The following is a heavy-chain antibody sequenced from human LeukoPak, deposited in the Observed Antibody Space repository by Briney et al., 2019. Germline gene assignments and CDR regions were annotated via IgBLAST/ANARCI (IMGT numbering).Heavy chain of an antibody. CDR2: IKQDGSEE. CDR1: GFTFSNYW. CDR3: ARNPRTDDAFDI. J-gene: IGHJ3*02. V-gene: IGHV3-7*01. D-gene: IGHD1-1*01. Sequence: GGSLRLSCAASGFTFSNYWMSWVRQAPGKGLEWVANIKQDGSEEYYVDSVKGRFTISRDNSKNTLYLQMGSLRAEDMAVYYCARNPRTDDAFDIWGQGTMVTVSS.